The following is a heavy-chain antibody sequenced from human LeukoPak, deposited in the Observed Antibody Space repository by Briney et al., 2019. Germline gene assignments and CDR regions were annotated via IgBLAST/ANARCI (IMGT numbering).Heavy chain of an antibody. CDR3: AAWDFWRGSGIDY. J-gene: IGHJ4*02. CDR2: ISNRGTTV. Sequence: GGSQRLSCAASGFTFSDYYMSWIRQAPGKGLEWISYISNRGTTVYYSDSVTGRFTISRDNAKNSLYLQMNSLRAEDTAVYYCAAWDFWRGSGIDYWGQGTLVTVSS. D-gene: IGHD3-3*01. CDR1: GFTFSDYY. V-gene: IGHV3-11*01.